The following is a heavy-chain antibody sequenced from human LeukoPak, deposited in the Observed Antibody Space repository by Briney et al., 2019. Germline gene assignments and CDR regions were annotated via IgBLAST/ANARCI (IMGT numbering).Heavy chain of an antibody. CDR3: ARDRVGYCSGGSCYYDAFDI. CDR2: ISYDGSNK. Sequence: PGRSLRLSCAASGFTFSSYAMHWVRQAPGKGLEWVAVISYDGSNKYYADSVKGRFTISRDNSKNTLYLQMNSLRAEDTAVYYCARDRVGYCSGGSCYYDAFDIWGQGTMVTVSS. CDR1: GFTFSSYA. V-gene: IGHV3-30-3*01. J-gene: IGHJ3*02. D-gene: IGHD2-15*01.